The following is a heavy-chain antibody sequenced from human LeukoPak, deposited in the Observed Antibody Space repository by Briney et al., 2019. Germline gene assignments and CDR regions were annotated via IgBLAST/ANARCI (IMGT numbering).Heavy chain of an antibody. Sequence: PGGSLRLSCAASGLTFSSYAMSWARQAPGKGLEWVSAISGSGGSTYYADSVKGRFTISRDNSKNTLYLQMNSLRAEDTAVYYCAKDASSGWFNDAFDIWGQGTMVTVSS. CDR3: AKDASSGWFNDAFDI. J-gene: IGHJ3*02. CDR2: ISGSGGST. CDR1: GLTFSSYA. D-gene: IGHD6-19*01. V-gene: IGHV3-23*01.